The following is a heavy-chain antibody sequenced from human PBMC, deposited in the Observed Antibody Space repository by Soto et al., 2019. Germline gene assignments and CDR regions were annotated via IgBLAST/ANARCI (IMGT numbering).Heavy chain of an antibody. CDR2: ISSSSTYI. J-gene: IGHJ6*02. V-gene: IGHV3-21*01. Sequence: GGSLRLSCAASGFTSSSYSMDWVRQAPGKGLEWVSSISSSSTYIHYADSVKGRFTISRDNAKNSLYLQMNSLSAEDTAVYYCARDFVVGGPTINSYYGMDVWGQGTTLTVPS. CDR1: GFTSSSYS. CDR3: ARDFVVGGPTINSYYGMDV. D-gene: IGHD1-26*01.